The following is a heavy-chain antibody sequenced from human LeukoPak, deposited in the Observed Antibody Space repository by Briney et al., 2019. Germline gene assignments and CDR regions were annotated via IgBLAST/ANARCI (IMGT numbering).Heavy chain of an antibody. CDR1: AYTFSTYW. CDR2: INSDGGST. CDR3: VREDSVNFPDAFDI. Sequence: GGSLRVSCAASAYTFSTYWMHWVRQAPGKGLVWVSRINSDGGSTRYADSVKGRFTISRDNTKNTLYLQMNSLRAEDTAVYYCVREDSVNFPDAFDIWGQGTMVTVSS. D-gene: IGHD5/OR15-5a*01. V-gene: IGHV3-74*01. J-gene: IGHJ3*02.